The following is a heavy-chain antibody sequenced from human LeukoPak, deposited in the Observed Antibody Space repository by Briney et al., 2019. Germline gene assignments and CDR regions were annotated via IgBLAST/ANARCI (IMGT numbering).Heavy chain of an antibody. V-gene: IGHV3-72*01. J-gene: IGHJ4*02. Sequence: GGSLRLSRAASGFSITDYYMDWVRQAPGKGLEWVGRTRNTAYSYTTEYAASVRGRVTISRDDSKNLLSLQMNSLKSEDTAVYYCARDSGEMGLDYWGQGTLVAVSS. CDR2: TRNTAYSYTT. CDR1: GFSITDYY. D-gene: IGHD3-10*01. CDR3: ARDSGEMGLDY.